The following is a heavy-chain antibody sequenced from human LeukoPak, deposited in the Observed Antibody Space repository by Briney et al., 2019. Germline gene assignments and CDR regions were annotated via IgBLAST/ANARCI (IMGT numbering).Heavy chain of an antibody. CDR2: INHSGST. D-gene: IGHD3-22*01. Sequence: KPSETLSLTCAVYGGSFSGYYWSWIRQPPGKGLEWIGEINHSGSTNYNPSLESRVTISVDTSKNQFSLKLSSVTAADTAVYYCARGTMIVVVITATYYFDYWGQGTLVTVSS. J-gene: IGHJ4*02. CDR3: ARGTMIVVVITATYYFDY. CDR1: GGSFSGYY. V-gene: IGHV4-34*01.